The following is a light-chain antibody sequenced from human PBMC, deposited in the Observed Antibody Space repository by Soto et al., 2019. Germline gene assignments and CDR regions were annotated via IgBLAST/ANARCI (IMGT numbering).Light chain of an antibody. J-gene: IGLJ2*01. CDR2: GNT. CDR3: QSYDSSLSAVV. CDR1: SSNIGAGYD. V-gene: IGLV1-40*01. Sequence: QSVLTQPPSVSGAPGQRVTISCTGSSSNIGAGYDVHWYRQLPGTAPKLLIYGNTNRPSGVPDRFSGSKSGTSASLAITGLKAEDEADYYCQSYDSSLSAVVFGGGTKVTVL.